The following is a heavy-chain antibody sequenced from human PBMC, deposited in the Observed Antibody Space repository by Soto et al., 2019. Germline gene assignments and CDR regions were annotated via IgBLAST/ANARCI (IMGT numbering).Heavy chain of an antibody. CDR2: IYYSVST. Sequence: QLQLQESGPGLVKPSETLSLTCTVSGGSISSSSYYWGWIRQPPGKGLEWIGSIYYSVSTYYNPSLKSRVIIYEDTSQNPCSPTRSSGTDADKAVYYCARLIAVRARAGCFDPWGQGTLVTVSA. J-gene: IGHJ5*02. V-gene: IGHV4-39*01. CDR3: ARLIAVRARAGCFDP. D-gene: IGHD3-10*01. CDR1: GGSISSSSYY.